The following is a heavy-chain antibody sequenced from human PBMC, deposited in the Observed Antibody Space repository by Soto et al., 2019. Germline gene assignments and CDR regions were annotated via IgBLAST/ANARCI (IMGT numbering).Heavy chain of an antibody. J-gene: IGHJ3*02. V-gene: IGHV1-46*01. D-gene: IGHD3-22*01. CDR2: INPSGGST. Sequence: GASVKVSCKASGYTFTSYYMHWVRQAPGQGLEWMGIINPSGGSTSYAQKLQGRVTVTTDTSTSTAYMELRSRRSDDTAVYYCARGYYDSSGYYLSYAFDIWGQGTVVTVSS. CDR1: GYTFTSYY. CDR3: ARGYYDSSGYYLSYAFDI.